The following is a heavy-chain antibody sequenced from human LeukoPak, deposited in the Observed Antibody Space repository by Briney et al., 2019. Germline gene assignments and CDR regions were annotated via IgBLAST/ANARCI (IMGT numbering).Heavy chain of an antibody. D-gene: IGHD2-2*01. Sequence: QSGGSLRLSCAASGFTFSSYAMSWVRQAPGKGLEWVSAISGSGGSTYYADSVKGRFTISRDNSNNTPYLQMNSLRAEDTAVYYCAKDLYCSSTSCYMDVWGKGTTVTVSS. CDR2: ISGSGGST. CDR1: GFTFSSYA. J-gene: IGHJ6*03. CDR3: AKDLYCSSTSCYMDV. V-gene: IGHV3-23*01.